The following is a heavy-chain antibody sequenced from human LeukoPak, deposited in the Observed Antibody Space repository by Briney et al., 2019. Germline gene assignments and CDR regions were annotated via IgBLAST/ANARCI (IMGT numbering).Heavy chain of an antibody. CDR3: ARDPLYSGSYHNWFDP. CDR1: GYTFTSYG. Sequence: ASVKVSCKASGYTFTSYGISWVRQAPGQGLEWMGWISAYNGNTNYAQKLQGRATMTTDTSTSTAYMELRSLRSDDTAVYYCARDPLYSGSYHNWFDPWGQGTLVTVSS. V-gene: IGHV1-18*01. CDR2: ISAYNGNT. D-gene: IGHD1-26*01. J-gene: IGHJ5*02.